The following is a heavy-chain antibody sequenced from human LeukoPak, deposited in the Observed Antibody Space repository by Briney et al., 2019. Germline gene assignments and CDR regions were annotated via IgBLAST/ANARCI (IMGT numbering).Heavy chain of an antibody. D-gene: IGHD3-10*01. CDR2: ISYDGSSK. CDR3: AKDADLDYYGSGSPFDY. CDR1: GFTFSSYG. J-gene: IGHJ4*02. Sequence: GRSLRLSCAASGFTFSSYGMHWVRQAPGKGLEWVAVISYDGSSKYYADSVKGRFTISRDNSKNTLYLQMNSLRAEDTAVYYCAKDADLDYYGSGSPFDYWGQGTLVTVSS. V-gene: IGHV3-30*18.